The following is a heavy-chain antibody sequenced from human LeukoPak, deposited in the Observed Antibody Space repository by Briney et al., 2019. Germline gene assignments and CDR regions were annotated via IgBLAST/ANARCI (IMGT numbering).Heavy chain of an antibody. J-gene: IGHJ4*02. CDR1: GFTFRTYS. D-gene: IGHD4-17*01. Sequence: PGGTLRLSCAASGFTFRTYSMNWVRQAPGKGLEWVSAIGRSGDSTYYTDSVKGRFTISRDNSRNTLSLQMNNLRAEDTAIYYCAKGGVDHWGQGTLVTVSS. CDR2: IGRSGDST. V-gene: IGHV3-23*01. CDR3: AKGGVDH.